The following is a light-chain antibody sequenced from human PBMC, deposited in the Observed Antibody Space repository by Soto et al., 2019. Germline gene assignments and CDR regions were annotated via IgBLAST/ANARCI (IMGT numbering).Light chain of an antibody. V-gene: IGKV1-9*01. CDR3: QQLNSYPFLT. Sequence: DIQLTQSPSFLSASVGDRVTITCRASQGISSYLAWYQQKPGKAPKLLIYAASTLQSGVPSRFSGSRSGTEFTLTISSLQPEDFATYYCQQLNSYPFLTFGGGTKVEIK. CDR2: AAS. CDR1: QGISSY. J-gene: IGKJ4*01.